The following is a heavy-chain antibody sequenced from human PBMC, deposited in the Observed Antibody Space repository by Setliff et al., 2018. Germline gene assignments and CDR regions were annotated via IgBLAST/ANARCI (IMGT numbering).Heavy chain of an antibody. CDR2: INPNSGGT. V-gene: IGHV1-2*02. J-gene: IGHJ6*03. Sequence: ASVKVSCKTSGFGFTTFGFSWVRQAPGQGLEYMGWINPNSGGTNYAPKFQGRVTMTRDTSISTVYMEVSRLRSDDTAVYFCARDGDILTTYYIYYYYMDVWGKGTTVTVSS. CDR3: ARDGDILTTYYIYYYYMDV. CDR1: GFGFTTFG. D-gene: IGHD3-9*01.